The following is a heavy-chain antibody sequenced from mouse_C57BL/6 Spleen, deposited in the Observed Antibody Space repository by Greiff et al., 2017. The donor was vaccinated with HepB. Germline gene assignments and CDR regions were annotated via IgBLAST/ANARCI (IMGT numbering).Heavy chain of an antibody. CDR3: ARERRYYYGSSYRTYAMDY. J-gene: IGHJ4*01. CDR1: GYTFTSYW. Sequence: QVQLQQSGAELVKPGASVKLSCKASGYTFTSYWMHWVKQRPGRGLEWIGRIDPNSGGTKYNEKFKSKATLTVDKPSSTAYMQLSSLTSEDSAVYYCARERRYYYGSSYRTYAMDYWGQGTSVTVSS. D-gene: IGHD1-1*01. V-gene: IGHV1-72*01. CDR2: IDPNSGGT.